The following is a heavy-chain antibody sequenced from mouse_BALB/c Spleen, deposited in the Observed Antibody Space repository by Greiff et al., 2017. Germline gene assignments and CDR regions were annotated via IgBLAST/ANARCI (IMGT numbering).Heavy chain of an antibody. V-gene: IGHV1-18*01. CDR2: INPNNGGT. CDR3: ARSKDYGSSSGGFAY. Sequence: EVQLQQSGPELVKPGASVKIPCKASGYTFTDYNMDWVKQSHGKSLEWIGDINPNNGGTIYNQKFKGKATLTVDKSSSTAYMELRSLTSEDTAVYYCARSKDYGSSSGGFAYWGQGTLVTVSA. CDR1: GYTFTDYN. J-gene: IGHJ3*01. D-gene: IGHD1-1*01.